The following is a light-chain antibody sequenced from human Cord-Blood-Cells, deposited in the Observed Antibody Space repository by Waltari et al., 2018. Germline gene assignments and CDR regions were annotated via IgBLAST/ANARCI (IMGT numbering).Light chain of an antibody. CDR2: DVS. CDR3: SSYTSSSTWV. CDR1: SSDVGGYNY. Sequence: QSALTQPASVSGSPGQSITISCTGTSSDVGGYNYVSWYQQHPGKALKLMIYDVSNRPSGVSNRFACSKSGNTASLTISGLQAEDEADYYCSSYTSSSTWVFGGGTKLTVL. V-gene: IGLV2-14*01. J-gene: IGLJ3*02.